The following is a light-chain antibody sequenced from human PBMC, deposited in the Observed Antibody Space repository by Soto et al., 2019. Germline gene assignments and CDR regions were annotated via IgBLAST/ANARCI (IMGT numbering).Light chain of an antibody. CDR2: DAF. J-gene: IGKJ1*01. CDR1: HSISRW. V-gene: IGKV1-5*01. CDR3: QQYSYYST. Sequence: DIPMTQSPSTLSASVGDRVTITCRASHSISRWLAWYQLKPGKAPNLLIYDAFTLESGDPSRFSGSGSGSEFTLTLSSLQPDDFATYYCQQYSYYSTFGQGTKVDIK.